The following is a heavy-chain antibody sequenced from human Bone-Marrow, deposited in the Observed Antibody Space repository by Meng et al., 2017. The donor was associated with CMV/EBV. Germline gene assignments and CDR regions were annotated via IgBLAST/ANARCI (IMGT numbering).Heavy chain of an antibody. CDR3: ARAYCSSTSCPPDI. D-gene: IGHD2-2*01. Sequence: GGSLRLSCAASGFTFSSYAMHWVRQAPGKGLEWVAVISYDGSNKYNADSVKGRFTISRDNSKNTLYLQMNSLRAEDTAVYYCARAYCSSTSCPPDIWGQGTLVTVPS. CDR1: GFTFSSYA. CDR2: ISYDGSNK. V-gene: IGHV3-30*04. J-gene: IGHJ4*02.